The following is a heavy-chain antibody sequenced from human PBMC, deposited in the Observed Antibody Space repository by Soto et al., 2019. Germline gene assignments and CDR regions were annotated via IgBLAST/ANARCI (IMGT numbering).Heavy chain of an antibody. CDR1: GFTLSTYA. Sequence: RGSLILSFASSGFTLSTYAISCGRQAPGKGMAWVSTCSGTGDYTYYAASVKGRCNISRDDSKHKLFLHMNSLSAADTALYYCASGQRALLTYGPFDPWVQGTMVAVSS. D-gene: IGHD4-17*01. CDR3: ASGQRALLTYGPFDP. V-gene: IGHV3-23*01. CDR2: CSGTGDYT. J-gene: IGHJ5*02.